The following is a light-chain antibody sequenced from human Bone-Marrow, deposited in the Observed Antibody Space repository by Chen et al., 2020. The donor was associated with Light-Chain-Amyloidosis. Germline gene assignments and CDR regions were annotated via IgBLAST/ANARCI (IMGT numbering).Light chain of an antibody. CDR3: QVWDRSSDRPV. J-gene: IGLJ3*02. CDR1: NIGSTS. Sequence: SYVLTQPSSVSLAPGQTATIACWGNNIGSTSVHWYQQTPGQAPLLVVYDDSDRPSGIPERLSGSNSGNTATLTISRVEAGDEADYYCQVWDRSSDRPVFGGGTKLTVL. CDR2: DDS. V-gene: IGLV3-21*02.